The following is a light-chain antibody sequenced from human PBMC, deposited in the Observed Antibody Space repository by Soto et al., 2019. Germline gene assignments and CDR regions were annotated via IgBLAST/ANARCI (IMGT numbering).Light chain of an antibody. CDR1: QGIKNW. V-gene: IGKV1-12*01. CDR2: TGS. Sequence: DIQMTQSPSYVSASVGDRVTITCQASQGIKNWLAWYQQKPGKAPNLLIYTGSSLQRGVPSRFSGSGSGTDFTLTINSLQPEDFATYYCQQAASFPITFGQGTRLEI. CDR3: QQAASFPIT. J-gene: IGKJ5*01.